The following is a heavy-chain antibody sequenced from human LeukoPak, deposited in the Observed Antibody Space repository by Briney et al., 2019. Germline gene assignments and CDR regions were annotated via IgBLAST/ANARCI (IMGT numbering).Heavy chain of an antibody. CDR1: GGSITGSSYY. CDR3: ARQYYDNTGYYYFDY. J-gene: IGHJ4*02. D-gene: IGHD3-22*01. Sequence: PSETLSPTCTVSGGSITGSSYYWGWIRQPPGKGLEWIGSMYYSGSTYYNPSLKGRVTIPVDTSKNQFSLRLSSVTAADTAVYYCARQYYDNTGYYYFDYWGQGNLVTVSS. CDR2: MYYSGST. V-gene: IGHV4-39*01.